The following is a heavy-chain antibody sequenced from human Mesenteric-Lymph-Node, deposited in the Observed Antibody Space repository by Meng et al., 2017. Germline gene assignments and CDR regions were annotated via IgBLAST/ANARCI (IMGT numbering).Heavy chain of an antibody. J-gene: IGHJ4*02. CDR1: GYSISSGYY. Sequence: SETLSLTCAVSGYSISSGYYWGWIRQPPGKGLEWIGYIYYSGSTNYNPSLKSRVTISVDTSKNQFSLKLSSVTAADTAVYYCARSAIEGTSFDYWGQGTLVTVSS. CDR2: IYYSGST. CDR3: ARSAIEGTSFDY. D-gene: IGHD3-10*01. V-gene: IGHV4-61*01.